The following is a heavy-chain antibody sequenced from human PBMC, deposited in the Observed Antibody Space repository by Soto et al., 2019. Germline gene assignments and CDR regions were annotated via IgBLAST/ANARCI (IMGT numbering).Heavy chain of an antibody. V-gene: IGHV4-34*01. Sequence: PSETLSLTCAVYGGSFSGYYWSWIRQPPGKGLEWIGEINHSGSTNYNPSLKSRVTISVDTSKNQFSLKLSSVTAADTAVYYCARFREYYDFWKTPNYGDYWGQGTLVTVSS. CDR2: INHSGST. J-gene: IGHJ4*02. D-gene: IGHD3-3*01. CDR3: ARFREYYDFWKTPNYGDY. CDR1: GGSFSGYY.